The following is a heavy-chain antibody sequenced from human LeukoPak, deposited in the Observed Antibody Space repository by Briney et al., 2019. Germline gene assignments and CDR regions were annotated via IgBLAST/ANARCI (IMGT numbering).Heavy chain of an antibody. CDR1: GGSFSGYY. D-gene: IGHD3-22*01. CDR2: INHSGST. J-gene: IGHJ3*02. V-gene: IGHV4-34*01. Sequence: PSETLSLTCAVYGGSFSGYYWNWIRQPPGKGLEWIGEINHSGSTNYNPSLKSRVTISVDTSKNQFSLKLSSVTAADTAVYYCARARPLRPYYDSSPRAFDIWGQGTMVTVSS. CDR3: ARARPLRPYYDSSPRAFDI.